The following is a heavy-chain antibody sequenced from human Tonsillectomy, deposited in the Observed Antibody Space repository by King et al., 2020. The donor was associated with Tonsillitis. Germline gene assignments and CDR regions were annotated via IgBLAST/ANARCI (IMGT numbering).Heavy chain of an antibody. CDR2: IYYRGTT. J-gene: IGHJ4*02. V-gene: IGHV4-59*01. CDR3: ARDYGSGTYYKRPLTY. CDR1: GGSMSAYY. Sequence: LQLQESGPGLVKPSETLSLTCTVSGGSMSAYYWSWIRQPPGKPLEWIGYIYYRGTTKNNASLKGRVTISADTSENQFSLKLTSVTAADTAVYYCARDYGSGTYYKRPLTYWGQGTLVTVSS. D-gene: IGHD3-10*01.